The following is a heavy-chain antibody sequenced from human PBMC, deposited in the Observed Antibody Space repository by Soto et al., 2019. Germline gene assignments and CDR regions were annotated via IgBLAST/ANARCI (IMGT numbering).Heavy chain of an antibody. Sequence: PTETLSLTCTFSGGSSSSHYWSWIRQPPGKGLEWIGYIYYSGSTNYNPPLTSRATISVDTSTNQFSLKMSSLSAADTARYYCARTCGGRRYHDDWGQGMLVTVSS. CDR2: IYYSGST. J-gene: IGHJ4*02. V-gene: IGHV4-59*11. D-gene: IGHD2-21*01. CDR1: GGSSSSHY. CDR3: ARTCGGRRYHDD.